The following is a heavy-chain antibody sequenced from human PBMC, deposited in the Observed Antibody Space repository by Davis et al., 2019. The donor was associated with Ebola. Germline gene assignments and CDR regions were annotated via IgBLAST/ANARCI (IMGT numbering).Heavy chain of an antibody. J-gene: IGHJ3*01. D-gene: IGHD2/OR15-2a*01. CDR3: ARGLQLLYV. V-gene: IGHV4-59*01. Sequence: SETLFLTCTVSGGSISSYYWSWIRQPPGKGLEWIGYIYYSGSTNYNPSLKSRVTISVDTSKNQFSLKLSSVTAADTAVYYCARGLQLLYVWGQGTLVTVSS. CDR2: IYYSGST. CDR1: GGSISSYY.